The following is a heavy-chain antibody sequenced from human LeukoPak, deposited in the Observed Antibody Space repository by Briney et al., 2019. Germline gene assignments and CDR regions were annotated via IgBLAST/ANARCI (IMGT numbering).Heavy chain of an antibody. CDR2: ISGSGGST. V-gene: IGHV3-23*01. CDR1: GFTFSGYA. CDR3: ARDERGDIVVVVAATPLYYYYMDV. J-gene: IGHJ6*03. D-gene: IGHD2-15*01. Sequence: PGGSLRLSCAASGFTFSGYAMSWVPQAPGKGLEWVSAISGSGGSTYYADSVKGRFTISRDNSKNTLYLQMNSLRAEDTAVYYCARDERGDIVVVVAATPLYYYYMDVWGKGTTVTVSS.